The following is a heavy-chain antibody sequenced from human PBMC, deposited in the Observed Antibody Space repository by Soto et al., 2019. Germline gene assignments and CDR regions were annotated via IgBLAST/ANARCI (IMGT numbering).Heavy chain of an antibody. Sequence: GGSLRLSCAGSGFTFSDYYMSWIRQAPWKGLEWVSYISSSGSTIYYADSVKGRFTISRDNAKNSLYLQMNSLRAEDTAVYYCARVNVGYCSSTSCRYYYGMDVWGQGTTVTVSS. V-gene: IGHV3-11*01. CDR3: ARVNVGYCSSTSCRYYYGMDV. CDR2: ISSSGSTI. D-gene: IGHD2-2*01. CDR1: GFTFSDYY. J-gene: IGHJ6*02.